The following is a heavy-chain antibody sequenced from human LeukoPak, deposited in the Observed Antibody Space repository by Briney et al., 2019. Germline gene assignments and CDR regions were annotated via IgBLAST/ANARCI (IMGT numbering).Heavy chain of an antibody. D-gene: IGHD2-15*01. CDR3: ARGLHRRCSGGICYQPFDY. CDR2: INHSGST. Sequence: SETLSLTRAVYGGSFSGYYWSWIRQPPGKGLEWIGEINHSGSTNYNPSLKSRVTISVDTSKNQFSLKLSSVTAADTAVYYCARGLHRRCSGGICYQPFDYWGQGTLVTVSS. V-gene: IGHV4-34*01. J-gene: IGHJ4*02. CDR1: GGSFSGYY.